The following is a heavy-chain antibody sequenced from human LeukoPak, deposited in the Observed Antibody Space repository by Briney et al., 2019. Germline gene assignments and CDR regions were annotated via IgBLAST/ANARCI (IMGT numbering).Heavy chain of an antibody. CDR3: ARRSEFGVLYYMDI. CDR2: ISGSSGTI. D-gene: IGHD3-16*01. Sequence: GGPLRLSCVASGFTFSSYSMNWVRQAPGKGLEWVSYISGSSGTIYYADSVKGRFTISRDNAKNSLYLQMNSLRAEDTAVYYCARRSEFGVLYYMDIWGKGTTVTVSS. J-gene: IGHJ6*03. CDR1: GFTFSSYS. V-gene: IGHV3-48*01.